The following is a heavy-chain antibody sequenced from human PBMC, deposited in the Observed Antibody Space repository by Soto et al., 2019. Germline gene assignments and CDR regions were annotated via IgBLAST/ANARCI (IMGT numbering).Heavy chain of an antibody. D-gene: IGHD2-2*02. V-gene: IGHV3-23*01. J-gene: IGHJ3*02. CDR2: VSGSGARI. CDR3: VKDGSPYTLYAFDI. CDR1: GFTFTSYA. Sequence: GGSLRLSCAASGFTFTSYALGWVRQAPGKGLEWVSDVSGSGARIKFADSVKGRFTISRDNSKNTLYLQMNSLRAEDTAIYYCVKDGSPYTLYAFDIWGQGTMVTVSS.